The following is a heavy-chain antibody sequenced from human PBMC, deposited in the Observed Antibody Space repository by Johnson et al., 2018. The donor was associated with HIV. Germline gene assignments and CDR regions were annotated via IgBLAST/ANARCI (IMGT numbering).Heavy chain of an antibody. CDR3: ARGQGGIQLWFDGFDI. CDR1: GFTVSGNY. D-gene: IGHD5-18*01. Sequence: VQLVESGGGLVQPGGSLRLSCVASGFTVSGNYMNWVRQAPGKGLEWVSVIYSGGTTWYADSVKGRFTISRDNSKNTLYLQMNSLRAEDMAVYYCARGQGGIQLWFDGFDIWGQGTMVTVSS. CDR2: IYSGGTT. V-gene: IGHV3-66*01. J-gene: IGHJ3*02.